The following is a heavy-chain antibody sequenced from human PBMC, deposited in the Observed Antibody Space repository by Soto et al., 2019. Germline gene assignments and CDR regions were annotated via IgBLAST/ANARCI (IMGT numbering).Heavy chain of an antibody. J-gene: IGHJ4*02. CDR2: INPSGGST. D-gene: IGHD6-19*01. V-gene: IGHV1-46*01. Sequence: QVQLVQSGAEVKKPGASVKVSCKASGYTFTSYYMHWVRQASGQGLEWMGIINPSGGSTIYAQKFQGRVTMTRDTPTSTVYMELSSLRSEDTAVYYCARYGAVAGLDYWGQGTLVTVSS. CDR1: GYTFTSYY. CDR3: ARYGAVAGLDY.